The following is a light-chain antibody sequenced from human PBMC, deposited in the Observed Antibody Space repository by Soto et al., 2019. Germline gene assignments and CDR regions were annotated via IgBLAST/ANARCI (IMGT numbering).Light chain of an antibody. V-gene: IGLV2-23*01. CDR2: EGS. J-gene: IGLJ3*02. CDR1: SSDVGGYHL. CDR3: CSYAGSSTWV. Sequence: QSVLTQPASVSGSPGQSITISCTGTSSDVGGYHLVSWYQQHPGKSPKLIIYEGSERPSGVSIRFSGSKSGNTAPLTISGLLAEDEADYHCCSYAGSSTWVFGGGTKLTVL.